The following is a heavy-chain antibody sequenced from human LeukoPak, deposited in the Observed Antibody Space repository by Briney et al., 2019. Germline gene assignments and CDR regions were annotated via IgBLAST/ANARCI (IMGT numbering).Heavy chain of an antibody. J-gene: IGHJ3*01. CDR3: ARGGRAFDV. CDR1: GAFISSGGFY. V-gene: IGHV4-30-2*01. CDR2: IYHSGKA. Sequence: SETLSLTCTVSGAFISSGGFYWSWLRQPPGKGLEWVGYIYHSGKAYYNPSLESRVTISVDRSKNHFSLNLNSVTAADTSVYYCARGGRAFDVWGQGTLISVSP.